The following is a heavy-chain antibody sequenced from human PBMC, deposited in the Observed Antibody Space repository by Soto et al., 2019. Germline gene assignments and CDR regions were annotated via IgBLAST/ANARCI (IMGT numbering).Heavy chain of an antibody. D-gene: IGHD2-8*01. CDR1: GYSFTDYH. V-gene: IGHV1-2*04. Sequence: ASVKVSFKASGYSFTDYHIHWVRQAPGQGLEWLGRINPKSGGTSTAQKLQGWVTMTTDTSISTASMELTRLTSDDTAIYYCARGDSTDCSSGVCSFFYNHDMDVWGQGTTVTVSS. CDR2: INPKSGGT. CDR3: ARGDSTDCSSGVCSFFYNHDMDV. J-gene: IGHJ6*02.